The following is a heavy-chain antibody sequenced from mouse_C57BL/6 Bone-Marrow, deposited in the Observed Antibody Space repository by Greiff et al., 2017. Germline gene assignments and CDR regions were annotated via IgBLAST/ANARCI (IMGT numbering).Heavy chain of an antibody. D-gene: IGHD4-1*01. CDR2: INPNYGGT. Sequence: VQLQQSGPELVKPGASVKISCKASGYTFTDYNMNWVKQSHGKSLEWIGVINPNYGGTSYNQKFKGKATLTVDKSSSTAYMELRSVTSEDSAVYYCARVGDWGSGEYWDDWGKGTTVTVSS. J-gene: IGHJ1*03. V-gene: IGHV1-18*01. CDR3: ARVGDWGSGEYWDD. CDR1: GYTFTDYN.